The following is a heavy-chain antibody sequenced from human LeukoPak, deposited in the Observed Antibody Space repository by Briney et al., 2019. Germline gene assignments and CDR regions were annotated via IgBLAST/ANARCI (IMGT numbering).Heavy chain of an antibody. CDR2: INSDGSST. J-gene: IGHJ3*02. CDR1: GFTYSSYW. D-gene: IGHD6-19*01. CDR3: ARRRRYSSGWYPLGGAFDI. V-gene: IGHV3-74*01. Sequence: GGSLRLSCAASGFTYSSYWMHWVRQAPGKGLVWVSRINSDGSSTSYADSVKGRFTISRDNAKNTLYLQMNSLRAEDTAVYYCARRRRYSSGWYPLGGAFDIWGQGTMVTLSS.